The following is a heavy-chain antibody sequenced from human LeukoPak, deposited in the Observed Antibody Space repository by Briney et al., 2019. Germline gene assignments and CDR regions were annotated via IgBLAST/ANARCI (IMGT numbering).Heavy chain of an antibody. D-gene: IGHD6-25*01. J-gene: IGHJ4*02. CDR3: AREGQRHLLDY. CDR2: IRQDGNEK. Sequence: GGSLRLSCAASGFTFSSYWMSWGRQAPGKGLEWEANIRQDGNEKYYVDSVKGRFTISRDNAKNSVYLQMNSLRAEDTAVYYCAREGQRHLLDYWGQGTLVTVSS. CDR1: GFTFSSYW. V-gene: IGHV3-7*01.